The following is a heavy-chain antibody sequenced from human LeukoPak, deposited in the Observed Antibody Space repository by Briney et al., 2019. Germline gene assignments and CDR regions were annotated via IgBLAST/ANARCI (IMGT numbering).Heavy chain of an antibody. Sequence: SETLSLTCTVSGDSISSGDYYWSWIRQPPGTGLDWIGYIYYSGSTYYNLSLKSRVTISVDTSKNQFSLKLSSVTAADTAVYYCARGPFSRSSGGVWYFDLWGRGTLVTVSS. J-gene: IGHJ2*01. CDR3: ARGPFSRSSGGVWYFDL. V-gene: IGHV4-31*03. CDR2: IYYSGST. CDR1: GDSISSGDYY. D-gene: IGHD6-6*01.